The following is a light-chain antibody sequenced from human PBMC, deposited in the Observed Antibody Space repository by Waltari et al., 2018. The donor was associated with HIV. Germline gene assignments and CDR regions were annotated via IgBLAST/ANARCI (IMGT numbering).Light chain of an antibody. Sequence: EIVLTQSPATLSLSPGERATLSCRASQSVSSYLAWYQQKPGQAPSLLIYDASNRATGIPARFSGSGSGTDFTLTISSLEPEDFAVYYCQQRSNWPPLFGGGTKVEIK. V-gene: IGKV3-11*01. CDR1: QSVSSY. CDR3: QQRSNWPPL. J-gene: IGKJ4*02. CDR2: DAS.